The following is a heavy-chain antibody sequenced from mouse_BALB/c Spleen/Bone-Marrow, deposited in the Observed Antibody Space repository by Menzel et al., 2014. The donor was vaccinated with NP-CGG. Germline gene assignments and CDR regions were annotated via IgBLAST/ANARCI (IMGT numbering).Heavy chain of an antibody. CDR1: GFSLSSYA. J-gene: IGHJ2*01. V-gene: IGHV5-6-5*01. D-gene: IGHD1-3*01. CDR3: GRDVTSGIDYIDL. Sequence: EESGGRLVTPGTPLTLTCTASGFSLSSYAMNWVRQAPGKGLEWIGGIYGSGKTYYATWAKGRFTTSKTSTTVDLKMTSLTTEDTATYFCGRDVTSGIDYIDLWGQGTLVTVSS. CDR2: IYGSGKT.